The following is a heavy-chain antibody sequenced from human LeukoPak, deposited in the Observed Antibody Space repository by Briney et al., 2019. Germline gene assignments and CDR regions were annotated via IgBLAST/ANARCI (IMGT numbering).Heavy chain of an antibody. CDR3: LAGYYYYYMDV. Sequence: GGSLRLSCAASGFAFSNYWLHWVRQAPGKGLEWVARINNHGSITNYAESVKGRFTISRDNAKNTLYLQMTSLSAEDTAVYYALAGYYYYYMDVWGKGTTVTVSS. CDR1: GFAFSNYW. D-gene: IGHD3-16*01. J-gene: IGHJ6*03. V-gene: IGHV3-74*01. CDR2: INNHGSIT.